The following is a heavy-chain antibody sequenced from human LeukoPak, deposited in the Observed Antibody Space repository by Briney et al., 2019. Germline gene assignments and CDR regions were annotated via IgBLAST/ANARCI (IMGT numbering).Heavy chain of an antibody. J-gene: IGHJ4*02. V-gene: IGHV3-7*01. D-gene: IGHD6-19*01. CDR1: GFTFSSYW. CDR2: IKQDGSEK. Sequence: GGSLRLSCAASGFTFSSYWMSWVRQAPGKGLEWVANIKQDGSEKYYVDSVKGRFTISRDNAKNSLYLQMNSLRAEDTAVYYCARDSDHSSGWLSLYYFDYWGQGTLVTVSS. CDR3: ARDSDHSSGWLSLYYFDY.